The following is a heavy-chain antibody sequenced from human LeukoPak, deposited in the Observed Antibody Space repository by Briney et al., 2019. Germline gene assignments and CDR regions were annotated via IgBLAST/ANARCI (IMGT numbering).Heavy chain of an antibody. D-gene: IGHD3-3*01. J-gene: IGHJ4*02. CDR2: INHSGST. CDR1: GGSFSGYY. Sequence: SETLSLTCAVYGGSFSGYYWSWIRQPPGKGLEWVWEINHSGSTNYNPSLKSRVTISVDTSKNQFSLKLSSVTAADTAVYYCARRRITIFGVVVGFDYWGQGTLVTVSS. CDR3: ARRRITIFGVVVGFDY. V-gene: IGHV4-34*01.